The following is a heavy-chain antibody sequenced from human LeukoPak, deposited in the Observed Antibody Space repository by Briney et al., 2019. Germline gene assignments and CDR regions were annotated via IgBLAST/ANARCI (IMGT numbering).Heavy chain of an antibody. D-gene: IGHD6-13*01. CDR3: ARVSSWNYYYYGMDV. Sequence: SVKVSCKASGYTFTSYYMHWVRQAPGQGLEWMGGIIPIFGTANYAQKFQGRVTITADESTSTAYMELSSLRSEDTAVYYCARVSSWNYYYYGMDVWGQGTTVTVSS. J-gene: IGHJ6*02. CDR1: GYTFTSYY. V-gene: IGHV1-69*13. CDR2: IIPIFGTA.